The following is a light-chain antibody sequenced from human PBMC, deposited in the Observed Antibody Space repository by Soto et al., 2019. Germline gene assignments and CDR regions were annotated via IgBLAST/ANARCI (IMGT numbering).Light chain of an antibody. CDR2: EVS. J-gene: IGLJ1*01. Sequence: QSALTQPPSASGSPGQSVTISCTGTSSDVGGYNYVSWYQQHPGKAPKLMIYEVSKRPSGVPHRFSGSKSGNTASLTVSGLQAEDEADYYCSSYAGSNNLVFGTGTKLTVL. CDR1: SSDVGGYNY. CDR3: SSYAGSNNLV. V-gene: IGLV2-8*01.